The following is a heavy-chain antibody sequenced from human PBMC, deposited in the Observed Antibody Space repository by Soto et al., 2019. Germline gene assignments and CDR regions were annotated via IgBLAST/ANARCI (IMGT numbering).Heavy chain of an antibody. CDR1: GFTFSSYS. CDR2: ISSSSTYI. J-gene: IGHJ6*02. CDR3: ARDWGTIFGVVIASYGMDV. Sequence: EVQLVESGGGLVKPGGSLRLSCAASGFTFSSYSMNWVRQAPGKGLEWVSSISSSSTYIYYADSVKGRFTISRGNAKNSLYLQMNSLRAEDTAVYYCARDWGTIFGVVIASYGMDVWGQGTTVTVSS. V-gene: IGHV3-21*01. D-gene: IGHD3-3*01.